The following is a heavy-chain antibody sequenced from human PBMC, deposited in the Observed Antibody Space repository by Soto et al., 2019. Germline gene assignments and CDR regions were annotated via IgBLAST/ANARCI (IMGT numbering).Heavy chain of an antibody. V-gene: IGHV1-46*01. CDR2: INPSGGST. CDR1: GYTFTSYY. J-gene: IGHJ6*02. D-gene: IGHD1-26*01. CDR3: ARPTTPEGDYYGMDV. Sequence: QVQLVQSGAEVKKPGASVKVSCKASGYTFTSYYMHWVRQAPGQGLEWMGIINPSGGSTSYAQKFQGRVTMTRDTSTSTVYMELSSLRSEDTAVYYCARPTTPEGDYYGMDVWGQGTTVTVSS.